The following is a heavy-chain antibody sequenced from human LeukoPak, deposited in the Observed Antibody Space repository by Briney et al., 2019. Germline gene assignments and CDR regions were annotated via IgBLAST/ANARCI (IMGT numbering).Heavy chain of an antibody. CDR3: ARVRVEVVARTGLGLGGHVAWFDP. D-gene: IGHD2-15*01. V-gene: IGHV4-31*03. CDR1: GGSISSGGYY. J-gene: IGHJ5*02. CDR2: IYYSGST. Sequence: SQTLSLTCTVSGGSISSGGYYWSWIRQHPGKGLEWIGYIYYSGSTYYNPSLKSRVTISVDTSKNQFSLKLSSVTAADTAVYYCARVRVEVVARTGLGLGGHVAWFDPWGQGTLVTVSS.